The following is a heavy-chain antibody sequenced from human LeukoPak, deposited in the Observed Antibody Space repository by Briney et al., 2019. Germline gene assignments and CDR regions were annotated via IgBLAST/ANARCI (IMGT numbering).Heavy chain of an antibody. V-gene: IGHV4-39*01. D-gene: IGHD6-13*01. CDR3: ARLGGGDIAAAF. CDR1: GGSISSSSYY. CDR2: IYYSGST. J-gene: IGHJ4*02. Sequence: PSETLSLTCTVSGGSISSSSYYWGWIRQPPGKGLEWIGSIYYSGSTYYNPSLKSRVTISVDTSKNQFSLKLSSVTAADTAVYYCARLGGGDIAAAFWGQGTLVTVSS.